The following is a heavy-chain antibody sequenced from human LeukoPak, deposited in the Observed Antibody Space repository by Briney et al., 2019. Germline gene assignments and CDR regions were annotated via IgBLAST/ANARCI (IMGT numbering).Heavy chain of an antibody. CDR3: AKGSKTLLFTRDHYIDV. V-gene: IGHV3-21*01. CDR1: GFTFSSYS. D-gene: IGHD2-21*02. CDR2: ISSGSTYI. J-gene: IGHJ6*03. Sequence: GGSLRLSCAASGFTFSSYSMNWVRQAPGKGLEWVSSISSGSTYIYYADSVKGRFTISRDNAQNSLYLQMNSLRAEDTAVYYCAKGSKTLLFTRDHYIDVWGKGTTVTISS.